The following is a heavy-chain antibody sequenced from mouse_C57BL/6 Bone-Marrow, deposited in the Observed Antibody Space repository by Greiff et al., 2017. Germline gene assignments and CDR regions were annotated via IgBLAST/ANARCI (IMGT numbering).Heavy chain of an antibody. Sequence: QVQLQQPGAELVRPGSSVKLSCKASGYTFTSYWMDWVKQRPGQGLEWIGNIYPSDSETHYNQKFKDKATLTVDKSSSTAYMQLSSLTSEDSAVYYCARRYYGSSYGWYFDVWGTGTTVTVSS. CDR2: IYPSDSET. V-gene: IGHV1-61*01. J-gene: IGHJ1*03. CDR3: ARRYYGSSYGWYFDV. D-gene: IGHD1-1*01. CDR1: GYTFTSYW.